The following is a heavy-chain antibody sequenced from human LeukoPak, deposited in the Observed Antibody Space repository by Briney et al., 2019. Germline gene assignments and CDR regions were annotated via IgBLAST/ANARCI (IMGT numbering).Heavy chain of an antibody. D-gene: IGHD3-10*01. J-gene: IGHJ4*02. CDR2: IHSDASNK. CDR3: ARGPMVRTNLFDY. Sequence: GGSLRLSCAASGFSFSTTWMHWVRQAPGKGLVWVSRIHSDASNKIYADSVKGRFTISRDNAKNTLYLQMNSLRAEDTAVYYCARGPMVRTNLFDYWGQGTLVTVSS. CDR1: GFSFSTTW. V-gene: IGHV3-74*01.